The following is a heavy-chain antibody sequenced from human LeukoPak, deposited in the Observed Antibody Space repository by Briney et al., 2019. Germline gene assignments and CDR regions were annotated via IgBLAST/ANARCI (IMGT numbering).Heavy chain of an antibody. CDR1: GGSISSYY. V-gene: IGHV4-59*01. Sequence: SETLSLTCTVSGGSISSYYWSWIRQPPGKGLEWIGYIYYSGSTNYNPSLKSRVTISVDTSKNQFSLKLSSVTAADTAVYYCARDDFWSGYPIDWGQGTLVTVSS. CDR3: ARDDFWSGYPID. D-gene: IGHD3-3*01. CDR2: IYYSGST. J-gene: IGHJ4*02.